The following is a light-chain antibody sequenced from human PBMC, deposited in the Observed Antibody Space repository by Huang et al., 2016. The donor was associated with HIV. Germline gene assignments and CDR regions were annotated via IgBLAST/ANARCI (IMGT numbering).Light chain of an antibody. Sequence: DIQMTQSPSSLSASVGDRVSVTCRASQSVSADLNWYQQKPGRAPRLLIYGASNLQSGVPSRCSGTGSGTNFTFTITSLQPEDSAVYYCQQSYSSLSTFGPGT. V-gene: IGKV1-39*01. CDR2: GAS. CDR1: QSVSAD. CDR3: QQSYSSLST. J-gene: IGKJ3*01.